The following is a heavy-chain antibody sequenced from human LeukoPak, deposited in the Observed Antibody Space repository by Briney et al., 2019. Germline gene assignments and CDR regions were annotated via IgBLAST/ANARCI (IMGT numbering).Heavy chain of an antibody. D-gene: IGHD3-22*01. CDR2: IRYDGSNK. J-gene: IGHJ4*02. Sequence: GGSLRLSCAASGVTFSSYGMHWVRQAPGKGLEWVAFIRYDGSNKYYADSVKGRFTISRDNSKNTLYLQMNSLRAEDTAVYYCAKGYYDSSGYLHWGQGTLVTVSS. V-gene: IGHV3-30*02. CDR3: AKGYYDSSGYLH. CDR1: GVTFSSYG.